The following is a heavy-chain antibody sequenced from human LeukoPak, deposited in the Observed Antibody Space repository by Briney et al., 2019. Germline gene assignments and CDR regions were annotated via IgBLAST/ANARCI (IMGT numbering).Heavy chain of an antibody. CDR2: INHSGST. Sequence: SETLSLTCAVYGGSFSGYYWSWIRQPPGKGLEWIGEINHSGSTNYNPSLKSRVTISVDTSKNQFSLKLSSVTAADTAVYYCARGRRIAMATTYFDYWGQGTLVTVSS. J-gene: IGHJ4*02. D-gene: IGHD5-18*01. V-gene: IGHV4-34*01. CDR1: GGSFSGYY. CDR3: ARGRRIAMATTYFDY.